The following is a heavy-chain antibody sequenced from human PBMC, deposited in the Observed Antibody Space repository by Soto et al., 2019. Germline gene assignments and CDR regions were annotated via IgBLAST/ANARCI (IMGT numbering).Heavy chain of an antibody. J-gene: IGHJ6*02. CDR1: GYTFTGYY. CDR2: INPNSGGT. V-gene: IGHV1-2*04. CDR3: ARYGTGGCSGGSCYSTGYYYYGMDV. D-gene: IGHD2-15*01. Sequence: VKVSCKASGYTFTGYYMHWVRQAPGQGLEWMGWINPNSGGTNYAQKFQGWVTMTRDTSISTAYMELSRLRSDDTAVYYCARYGTGGCSGGSCYSTGYYYYGMDVWGQGTTVTVYS.